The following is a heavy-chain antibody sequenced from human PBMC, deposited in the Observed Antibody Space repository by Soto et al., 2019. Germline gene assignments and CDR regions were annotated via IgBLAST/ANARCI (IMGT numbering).Heavy chain of an antibody. CDR3: ARGASSEQWLWRALDI. CDR1: GYTFTSYG. V-gene: IGHV1-18*01. Sequence: PGESLKISCKASGYTFTSYGISWVRQAPGQGLEWMGWISAYNGNTNYAQKLQGRVTMTTDTSTSTAYMELRSLRSDDTAVYYCARGASSEQWLWRALDIWGQGTMVTVS. J-gene: IGHJ3*02. D-gene: IGHD6-19*01. CDR2: ISAYNGNT.